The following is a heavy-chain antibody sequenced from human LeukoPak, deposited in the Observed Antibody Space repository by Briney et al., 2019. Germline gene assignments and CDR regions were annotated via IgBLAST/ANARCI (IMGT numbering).Heavy chain of an antibody. J-gene: IGHJ2*01. CDR2: IYTSVIT. CDR3: ARHEHSSSWSPPGYFDV. V-gene: IGHV4-4*07. Sequence: SETLSLTCAVSGGAISYFYWSTIRQPAGQGLEWIGGIYTSVITNYNPSLKSRVTMSVDTSKNQFSLKLRLLTAADTAVYDCARHEHSSSWSPPGYFDVWGRGALVTVSS. CDR1: GGAISYFY. D-gene: IGHD6-13*01.